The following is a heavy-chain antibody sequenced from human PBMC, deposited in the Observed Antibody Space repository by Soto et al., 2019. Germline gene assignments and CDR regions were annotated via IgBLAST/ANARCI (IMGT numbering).Heavy chain of an antibody. CDR1: GFTVSSNY. J-gene: IGHJ6*02. Sequence: GGSLRLSCAASGFTVSSNYMSWVRQAPGKGLEWVSVIYSGGSTYYADSVKGRFTISRDNSKNTLYLQMNSLRAEDTAVYYCARDQPGGGGRYSYGYFDYCYGMDDLGQGATDTVSS. CDR3: ARDQPGGGGRYSYGYFDYCYGMDD. D-gene: IGHD5-18*01. CDR2: IYSGGST. V-gene: IGHV3-53*01.